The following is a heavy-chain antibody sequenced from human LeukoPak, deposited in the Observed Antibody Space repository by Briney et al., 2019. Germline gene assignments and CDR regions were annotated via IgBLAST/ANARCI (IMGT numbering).Heavy chain of an antibody. CDR3: ASSTTVTPPGGY. Sequence: VASVKVSCKASGGTFSNYAVSWVRQATGQGLEWMGWMNPNSGNTGYAQKFQGRVTITRNTSISTAYMELSSLRSEDTAVYYCASSTTVTPPGGYWGQGTLVTVSS. CDR2: MNPNSGNT. CDR1: GGTFSNYA. J-gene: IGHJ4*02. D-gene: IGHD4-17*01. V-gene: IGHV1-8*03.